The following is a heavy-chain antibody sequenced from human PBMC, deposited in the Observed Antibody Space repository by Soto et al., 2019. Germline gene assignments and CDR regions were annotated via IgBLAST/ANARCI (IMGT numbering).Heavy chain of an antibody. CDR1: VFTFSNYW. CDR2: INSDGTTI. CDR3: ARAGWYRFDY. V-gene: IGHV3-74*01. J-gene: IGHJ4*02. D-gene: IGHD6-19*01. Sequence: GDSLRLSCAAPVFTFSNYWVHWVRQAPGRGLMWVSRINSDGTTINYADSVEGRFTISRDNAKNTLFLQMNSLRVEDTAVYYCARAGWYRFDYWGQGT.